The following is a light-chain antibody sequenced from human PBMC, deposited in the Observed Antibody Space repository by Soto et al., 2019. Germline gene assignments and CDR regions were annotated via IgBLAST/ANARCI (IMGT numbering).Light chain of an antibody. V-gene: IGKV1-39*01. CDR2: AAS. CDR1: QSISNN. Sequence: DIQMTQSPSSLSASVGDRVTITCRAGQSISNNLNWYQHKLGKAPKLLIYAASSLQSGVPSRFSGSGSGTDFTLSISSLEPDDFALYYCQQYDASPLTFGPGTTVEIK. CDR3: QQYDASPLT. J-gene: IGKJ3*01.